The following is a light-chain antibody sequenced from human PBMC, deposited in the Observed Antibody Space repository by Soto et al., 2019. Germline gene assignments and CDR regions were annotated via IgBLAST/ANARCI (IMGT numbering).Light chain of an antibody. CDR3: QHYNRYSEA. J-gene: IGKJ1*01. Sequence: DIPMTQSPSTLSGSVGDRVTITCRASQTISSWLAWYQQKPGKAPKLLIYKASTLKSGVPSRFSGSGSGTEFTLTISSLQPDDFATYYCQHYNRYSEAFGQGTKVEL. CDR1: QTISSW. V-gene: IGKV1-5*03. CDR2: KAS.